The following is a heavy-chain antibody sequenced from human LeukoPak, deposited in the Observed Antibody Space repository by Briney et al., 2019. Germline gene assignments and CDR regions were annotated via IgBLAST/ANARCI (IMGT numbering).Heavy chain of an antibody. CDR2: ISYDGTNK. J-gene: IGHJ6*02. Sequence: GRSLRLSCAASGFTFSTYAMHWVRQAPGKGLEWVAAISYDGTNKYYADSVKGRFTISRDNSKNTVSLRMNSLRAEDTAVFYCASDLFGSGSLGKMDVWGQGTTVTVSS. V-gene: IGHV3-30-3*01. CDR1: GFTFSTYA. D-gene: IGHD3-10*01. CDR3: ASDLFGSGSLGKMDV.